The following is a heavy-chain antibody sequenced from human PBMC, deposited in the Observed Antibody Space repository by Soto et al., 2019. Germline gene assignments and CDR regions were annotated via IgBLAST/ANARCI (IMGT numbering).Heavy chain of an antibody. CDR2: ISYDGSNK. CDR3: AKEYYDFWSGPLDY. V-gene: IGHV3-30*18. J-gene: IGHJ4*02. D-gene: IGHD3-3*01. Sequence: GGSLKRSCADSELLMRNYWMSLVRHAPGKGLEWVAVISYDGSNKYYADSVKGRFTISRDNSKNTLYLQMNSLRAEDTAVYYCAKEYYDFWSGPLDYWGQGALVTVSS. CDR1: ELLMRNYW.